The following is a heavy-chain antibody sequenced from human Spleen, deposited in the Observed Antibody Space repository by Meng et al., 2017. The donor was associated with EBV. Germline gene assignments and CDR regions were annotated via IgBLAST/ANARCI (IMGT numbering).Heavy chain of an antibody. Sequence: VQLGQFVSELKKPVAQVKVSCKASGYTFTNYAMNWGRQAPGQGLEWLGWINTNTGNPTYAQGFTGRFVFSLDTSVSTAYLQISRLKAEDTGVYYCARVYYDSSGLSDYWGQGTLVTVSS. CDR1: GYTFTNYA. CDR2: INTNTGNP. J-gene: IGHJ4*02. V-gene: IGHV7-4-1*02. D-gene: IGHD3-22*01. CDR3: ARVYYDSSGLSDY.